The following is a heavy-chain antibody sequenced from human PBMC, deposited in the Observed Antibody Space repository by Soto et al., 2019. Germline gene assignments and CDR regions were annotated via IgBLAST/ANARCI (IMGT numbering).Heavy chain of an antibody. V-gene: IGHV3-33*01. CDR1: GFTFSSYG. D-gene: IGHD3-22*01. CDR2: IWYDGSNK. Sequence: ESGGGVVQPGRSLRLSCAASGFTFSSYGMHWVRQAPGKGLEWVAVIWYDGSNKYYADSVKGRFTISRDNSKNTLYLQMNSLRAEDTAVYYCARDGYYYDSSGYSPLDYWGQRTLVTVSS. J-gene: IGHJ4*02. CDR3: ARDGYYYDSSGYSPLDY.